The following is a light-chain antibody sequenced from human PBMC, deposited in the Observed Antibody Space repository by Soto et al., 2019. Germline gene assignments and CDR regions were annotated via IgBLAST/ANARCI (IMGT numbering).Light chain of an antibody. CDR1: QSVSSSN. J-gene: IGKJ2*01. CDR2: GGS. CDR3: QQYGSSPYT. V-gene: IGKV3-20*01. Sequence: EIVLTQSPGTLSLSPGERATLYCRASQSVSSSNLAWHQQKPGQAPSLLIYGGSSRATGIPDRFSGSGSGTDCTLPISRLEPEDFAVYYCQQYGSSPYTFGHGTNLEIK.